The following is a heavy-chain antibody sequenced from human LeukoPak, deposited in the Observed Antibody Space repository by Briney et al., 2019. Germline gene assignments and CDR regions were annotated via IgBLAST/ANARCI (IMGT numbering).Heavy chain of an antibody. CDR3: ARGPPRAVGATHFDY. CDR1: GGSISSYY. D-gene: IGHD1-26*01. CDR2: INHSGST. Sequence: SETLSLTCTVSGGSISSYYWNWIRQPPGKGLEWIGEINHSGSTNYNPSLKSRVTISVDTSKNQFSLKLGSVTAADTAVYYCARGPPRAVGATHFDYWGQGTLVTVSS. V-gene: IGHV4-34*01. J-gene: IGHJ4*02.